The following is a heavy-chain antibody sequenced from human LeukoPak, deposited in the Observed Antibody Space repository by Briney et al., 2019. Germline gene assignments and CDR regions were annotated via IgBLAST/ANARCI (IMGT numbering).Heavy chain of an antibody. J-gene: IGHJ4*02. CDR1: GGSFSGYY. V-gene: IGHV4-34*01. D-gene: IGHD2-2*01. CDR3: ARRPGPDVVAPPATAGFDS. CDR2: ITHSGTT. Sequence: SETLSLTCAVSGGSFSGYYWSWIRQTPGKGLEWIGEITHSGTTNYNPSLKSRVTTSIDTSKNQFSLKVSSVTAADTAVYYCARRPGPDVVAPPATAGFDSWGQGILVTVSS.